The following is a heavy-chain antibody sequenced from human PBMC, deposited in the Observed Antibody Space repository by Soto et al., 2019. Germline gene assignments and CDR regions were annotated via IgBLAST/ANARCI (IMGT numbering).Heavy chain of an antibody. V-gene: IGHV1-69*13. CDR3: ARDDYGDIVGYFQH. D-gene: IGHD4-17*01. Sequence: SVKVSCKASGGTFSSYAISWVRQAPGQGLEWMGGIIPIFGTANYAQKFQGRVTITADESTSTAYMELSSLRSEDTAVYYCARDDYGDIVGYFQHWGQGTLVTVSS. CDR2: IIPIFGTA. J-gene: IGHJ1*01. CDR1: GGTFSSYA.